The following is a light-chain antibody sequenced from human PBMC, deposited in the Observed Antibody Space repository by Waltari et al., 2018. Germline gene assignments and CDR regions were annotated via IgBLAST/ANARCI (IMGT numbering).Light chain of an antibody. Sequence: QSVLTQPPSVSAAPGQKVTISCSGSSSNIGNNFVSWYQQFPGTAPKLLIYENNKRPSGIPDRFPGSKSDTSATLGSTGLQTGDEADYYCGTWDSSLSAVVFGGGTKLTVL. V-gene: IGLV1-51*01. J-gene: IGLJ2*01. CDR1: SSNIGNNF. CDR2: ENN. CDR3: GTWDSSLSAVV.